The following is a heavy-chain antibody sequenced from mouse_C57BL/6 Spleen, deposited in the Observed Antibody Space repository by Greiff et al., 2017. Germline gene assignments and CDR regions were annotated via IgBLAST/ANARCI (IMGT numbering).Heavy chain of an antibody. Sequence: EVQLQQSGAELVRPGASVKLSCTASGFNIKDDYMHWVKQRPEQGLEWIGWIDPENGDTEYASKFQGKATITADTSSNTSYLQLSSLTSEDTAVYYCTTGDDYDSWFAYWGQGTLVTVSA. CDR3: TTGDDYDSWFAY. CDR2: IDPENGDT. J-gene: IGHJ3*01. V-gene: IGHV14-4*01. CDR1: GFNIKDDY. D-gene: IGHD2-4*01.